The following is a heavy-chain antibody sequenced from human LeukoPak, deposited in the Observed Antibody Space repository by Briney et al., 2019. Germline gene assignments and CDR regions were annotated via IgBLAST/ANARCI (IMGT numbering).Heavy chain of an antibody. V-gene: IGHV5-51*01. Sequence: GESLKISCKGSGYTFSSYWIGWVRQMPGKGLEWMRIIYPGDSDTRYSPSLQGQVTISVDASIGTAYLQWSSLKASDTAIYYCARQNDFRLDYWGQGTLVTVSS. CDR2: IYPGDSDT. CDR3: ARQNDFRLDY. D-gene: IGHD3-3*01. CDR1: GYTFSSYW. J-gene: IGHJ4*02.